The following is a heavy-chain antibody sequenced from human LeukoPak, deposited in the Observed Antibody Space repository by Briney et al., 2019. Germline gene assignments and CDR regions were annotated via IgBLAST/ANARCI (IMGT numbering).Heavy chain of an antibody. CDR2: SNTDGTI. CDR3: VRDRDYAFDF. V-gene: IGHV3-48*02. J-gene: IGHJ3*01. Sequence: GGSLRLSCAASGFIFSGYSMNWVRQAPGKGLEWISYSNTDGTISYADSVKGRFTISRDNAENSLYLQMNSLRDEDTAVYFCVRDRDYAFDFWGQGTMVTVSS. CDR1: GFIFSGYS.